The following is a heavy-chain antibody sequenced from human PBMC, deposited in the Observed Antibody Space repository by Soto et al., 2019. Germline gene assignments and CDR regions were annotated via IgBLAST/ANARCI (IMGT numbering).Heavy chain of an antibody. CDR1: GYTFTSYD. CDR3: ARDRSNLSAYFDWLPPRGGFDY. V-gene: IGHV1-8*01. CDR2: MNPNSGNT. D-gene: IGHD3-9*01. Sequence: QVQLVQSGAEVKKPGASVKVSCKASGYTFTSYDINWVRQATGQGLEWMGWMNPNSGNTGYAQKFQGRVTMTRNTSISTAYMELSSLRSEDTAVYYCARDRSNLSAYFDWLPPRGGFDYWGQGTLVTVSS. J-gene: IGHJ4*02.